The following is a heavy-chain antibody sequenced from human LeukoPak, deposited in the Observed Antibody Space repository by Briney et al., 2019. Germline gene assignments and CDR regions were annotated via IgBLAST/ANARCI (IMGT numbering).Heavy chain of an antibody. Sequence: GGSLRLSCAASGFTFSSHGMHWVRQAPGKGLEWVAFIRYDGSNKYYADSVKGRFTISRDNSKNTLYLQMNSLRAEDTAVYYCAKDPRAYCGGDCYSEYFQHWGQGTLVTVSS. CDR3: AKDPRAYCGGDCYSEYFQH. D-gene: IGHD2-21*02. V-gene: IGHV3-30*02. CDR1: GFTFSSHG. J-gene: IGHJ1*01. CDR2: IRYDGSNK.